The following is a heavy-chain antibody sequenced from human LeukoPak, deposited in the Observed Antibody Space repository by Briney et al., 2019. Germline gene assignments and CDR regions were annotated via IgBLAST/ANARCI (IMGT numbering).Heavy chain of an antibody. V-gene: IGHV4-61*02. CDR2: IYTSGST. CDR1: GGSISSGSYC. J-gene: IGHJ4*02. CDR3: ARAYSDKRRYYFDY. Sequence: PSQTLSLTCTVSGGSISSGSYCWSWIRQPAGKGLEWIGRIYTSGSTNYNPSLKSRVTISVDTSKNQFSLKLSSVTAADTAVYYYARAYSDKRRYYFDYWGQGTLVTVSS. D-gene: IGHD2-21*01.